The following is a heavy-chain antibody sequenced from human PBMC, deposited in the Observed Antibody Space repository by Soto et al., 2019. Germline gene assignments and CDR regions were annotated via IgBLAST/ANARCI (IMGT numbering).Heavy chain of an antibody. CDR2: ISGVNSDV. CDR1: GFTLSSYN. J-gene: IGHJ4*02. D-gene: IGHD6-19*01. Sequence: LRLSCPASGFTLSSYNRNWVRQAPGKGLEWVSFISGVNSDVFYADSVKGRFTISRDNAKNALYLQMNSLRDEDTAVYYCTRDRPPHNTGWPIFEYWGQGTLVTASS. V-gene: IGHV3-48*02. CDR3: TRDRPPHNTGWPIFEY.